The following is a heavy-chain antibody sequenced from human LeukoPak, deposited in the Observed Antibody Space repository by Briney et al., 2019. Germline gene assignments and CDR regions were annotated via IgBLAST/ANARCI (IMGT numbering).Heavy chain of an antibody. CDR3: ARDNWIEAHYFDY. CDR1: GFTFSTYS. D-gene: IGHD1-20*01. V-gene: IGHV3-21*01. J-gene: IGHJ4*02. Sequence: PGGSLRLSCAASGFTFSTYSMNWVRQAPGKGLEWVSFISTSSNYIYYADSAKGRFTISGDNAKNSLYLQMNSLRAEDTAVYYCARDNWIEAHYFDYWGQGTLVTVSS. CDR2: ISTSSNYI.